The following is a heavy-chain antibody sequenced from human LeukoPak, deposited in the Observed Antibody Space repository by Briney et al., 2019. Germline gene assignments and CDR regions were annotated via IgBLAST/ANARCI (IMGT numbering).Heavy chain of an antibody. Sequence: GGSLRLSCAASGFTFSNAWISWVRQVPGKGLEWVGRIRSETDGGTTDYAALVQGRFTISRDDSKNTLYLQLNSLKAEDTAVYYCTTDPTYWGQGTLVTVSS. CDR2: IRSETDGGTT. CDR1: GFTFSNAW. J-gene: IGHJ4*02. CDR3: TTDPTY. V-gene: IGHV3-15*01.